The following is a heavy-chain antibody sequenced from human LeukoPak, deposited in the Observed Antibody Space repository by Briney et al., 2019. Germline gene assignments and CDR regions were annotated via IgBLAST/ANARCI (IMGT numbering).Heavy chain of an antibody. Sequence: SVKVSCKASGGTFSSYAISWVRQAPGQGLEWMGGIIPIFGTANYAQKFQGRVTITADESTSTAYMELSSLRSEDTAVYYCARGGPTFGSKYNWFDPWGQGTLVTVSS. CDR1: GGTFSSYA. CDR2: IIPIFGTA. CDR3: ARGGPTFGSKYNWFDP. D-gene: IGHD2/OR15-2a*01. J-gene: IGHJ5*02. V-gene: IGHV1-69*13.